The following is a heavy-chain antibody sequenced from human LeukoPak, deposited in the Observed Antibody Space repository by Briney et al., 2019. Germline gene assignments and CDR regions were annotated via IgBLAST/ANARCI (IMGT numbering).Heavy chain of an antibody. CDR1: GGSISSSSYY. V-gene: IGHV4-39*01. J-gene: IGHJ4*02. D-gene: IGHD4-17*01. Sequence: SETMSLTCTVSGGSISSSSYYWGWIRQPPGKGLEWIGSIYYSGSTYYNPSLKSRVTISVDTSKNQFSLKLSSVTAADTAVYYCAAKLRVFDYWGQGTLVTVSS. CDR2: IYYSGST. CDR3: AAKLRVFDY.